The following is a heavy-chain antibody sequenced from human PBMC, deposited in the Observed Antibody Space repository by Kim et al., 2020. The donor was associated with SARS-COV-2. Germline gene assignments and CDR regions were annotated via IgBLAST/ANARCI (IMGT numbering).Heavy chain of an antibody. J-gene: IGHJ4*02. V-gene: IGHV4-39*01. CDR3: AIVHGSPALSPDY. D-gene: IGHD3-10*01. Sequence: YHSALKSRVTISVDTSKNQCSLNLSSVTAADTAVYYCAIVHGSPALSPDYWGQGTLVTVSS.